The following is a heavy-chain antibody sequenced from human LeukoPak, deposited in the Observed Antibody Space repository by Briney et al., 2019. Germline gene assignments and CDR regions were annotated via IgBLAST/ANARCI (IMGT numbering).Heavy chain of an antibody. D-gene: IGHD6-13*01. CDR1: GFTFSSYW. CDR3: ARDAYGSTPLDY. CDR2: IYSGGSST. V-gene: IGHV3-74*01. J-gene: IGHJ4*02. Sequence: GRSLRLSCAASGFTFSSYWMHWVRQAPGKGLVWVSLIYSGGSSTVYADSVKGRFTVSRDNAKNTLYLQMNSLRADDTAVYYCARDAYGSTPLDYWGQGTLVTVSS.